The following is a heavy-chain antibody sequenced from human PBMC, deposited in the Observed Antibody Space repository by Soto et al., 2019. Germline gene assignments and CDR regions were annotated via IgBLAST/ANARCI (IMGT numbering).Heavy chain of an antibody. D-gene: IGHD1-1*01. V-gene: IGHV3-23*01. J-gene: IGHJ4*02. CDR3: ATQLERLPVPY. CDR1: GFTFSSYA. Sequence: GGSLRLSCAASGFTFSSYAMSWVRQAPGKGLEWVSAISGSGGSTYYADSVKGRFTISRDNSKNTLYLQMNSLRAEDTAVYYCATQLERLPVPYWGQGALVTVSS. CDR2: ISGSGGST.